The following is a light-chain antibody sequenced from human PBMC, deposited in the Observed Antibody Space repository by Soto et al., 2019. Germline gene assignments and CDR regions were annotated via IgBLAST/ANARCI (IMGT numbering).Light chain of an antibody. CDR3: SSYTSSNTLI. V-gene: IGLV2-14*01. CDR1: SSDVGGYNY. J-gene: IGLJ2*01. Sequence: QSALTQPASVSGSPGQSITISCTGTSSDVGGYNYVSWFQQFLGKAPKVMIYEVTNRPSGVSNRFSGSKSGNTASLTISGLQAEDEADYYCSSYTSSNTLIFGGGTKLTVL. CDR2: EVT.